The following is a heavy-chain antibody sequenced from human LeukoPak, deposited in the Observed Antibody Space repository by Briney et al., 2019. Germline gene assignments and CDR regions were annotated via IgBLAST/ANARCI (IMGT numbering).Heavy chain of an antibody. Sequence: PGGSLRLSCLVSGLTVTSSYLSWVRQPPGKGLEWVSLFYSDSRTYYADSVEGRFIISGDTSSSTVYLQMNSLRAEDTAVYYCARVSPSSSGRYFPDYWGQGALVTVSS. D-gene: IGHD6-19*01. J-gene: IGHJ4*02. V-gene: IGHV3-66*01. CDR3: ARVSPSSSGRYFPDY. CDR1: GLTVTSSY. CDR2: FYSDSRT.